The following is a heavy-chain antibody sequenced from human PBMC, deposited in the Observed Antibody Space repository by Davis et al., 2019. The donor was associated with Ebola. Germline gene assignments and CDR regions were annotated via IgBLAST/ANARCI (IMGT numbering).Heavy chain of an antibody. Sequence: MPSETLSLTCTVSGGSISSSSYYWGWIRQPPGKGLEWIGTIYYSGSTYYNPSLKSRVTISVDTSKNQFSLKLSSVTAADTAIYYCASKTAAARLFDYWGQGTLVTVSS. V-gene: IGHV4-39*01. CDR1: GGSISSSSYY. D-gene: IGHD2-2*01. CDR2: IYYSGST. J-gene: IGHJ4*02. CDR3: ASKTAAARLFDY.